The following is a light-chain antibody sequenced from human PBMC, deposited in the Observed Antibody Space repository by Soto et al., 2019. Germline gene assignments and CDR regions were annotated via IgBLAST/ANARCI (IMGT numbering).Light chain of an antibody. V-gene: IGKV1-5*01. J-gene: IGKJ1*01. CDR3: QQFSSYSRT. CDR2: TAS. CDR1: QSISSW. Sequence: DIPMTQSPSTLSASVGDRVTITCWATQSISSWLAWYQQKPGKAPKLLIYTASNLDSGVPSRFSGSGSGTEFTLTISSLQPDDFATYYCQQFSSYSRTFGQGTKVEMK.